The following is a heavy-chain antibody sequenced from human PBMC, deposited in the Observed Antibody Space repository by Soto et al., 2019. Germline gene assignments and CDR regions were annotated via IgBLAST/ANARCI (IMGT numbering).Heavy chain of an antibody. V-gene: IGHV4-30-4*01. CDR2: IYYSGST. CDR3: AGDRVYYDSSGYIGWAFDI. CDR1: GGSISSGDYY. Sequence: SETLSLTCTVSGGSISSGDYYWSWIRHPPGKGLEWIGYIYYSGSTYYNPSLKSRVTISVDTSKNQFSLKLSSVTAADTAVYYCAGDRVYYDSSGYIGWAFDIWGQGTMVTVSS. D-gene: IGHD3-22*01. J-gene: IGHJ3*02.